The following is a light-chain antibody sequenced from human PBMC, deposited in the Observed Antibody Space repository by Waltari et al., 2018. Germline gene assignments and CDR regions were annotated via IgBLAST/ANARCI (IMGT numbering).Light chain of an antibody. CDR3: QQYDNFPPT. V-gene: IGKV1-33*01. J-gene: IGKJ4*01. CDR2: DAS. Sequence: DIQMTQSPSSLSASLGDRVIITCQASQGITNFLHWYQQKLGKVPKLLISDASILRTGVPSRFSGRGSGTDFTFTISGLQPEDVGTYYCQQYDNFPPTFGGGTRVEIK. CDR1: QGITNF.